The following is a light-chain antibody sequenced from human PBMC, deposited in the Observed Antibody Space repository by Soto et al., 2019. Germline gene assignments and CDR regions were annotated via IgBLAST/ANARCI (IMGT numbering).Light chain of an antibody. V-gene: IGKV3-15*01. CDR3: QHYNNWLGT. CDR2: GAS. Sequence: TQSPATLSLSPGERVTLSCRASQSVISSLAWYQQKLGQAPRLLIYGASTRATGIPARFSGSGSGTEFFLNISSLQSEDSAIYYCQHYNNWLGTFGGGTKVDIK. CDR1: QSVISS. J-gene: IGKJ4*01.